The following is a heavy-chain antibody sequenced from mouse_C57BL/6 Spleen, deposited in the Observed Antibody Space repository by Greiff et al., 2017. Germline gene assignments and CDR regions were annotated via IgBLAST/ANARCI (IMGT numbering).Heavy chain of an antibody. V-gene: IGHV1-50*01. D-gene: IGHD1-1*01. CDR1: GYTFTSYW. Sequence: VQLQQPGAELVKPGASVKLSCKASGYTFTSYWMQWVKQRPGQGLEWIGEIDPSDSYTNYNQKFKGKATLTVDTSSSTAYMQLSSLTSEDSAVYYCARSLLLRYSDYWGQGTTLTVSS. CDR3: ARSLLLRYSDY. J-gene: IGHJ2*01. CDR2: IDPSDSYT.